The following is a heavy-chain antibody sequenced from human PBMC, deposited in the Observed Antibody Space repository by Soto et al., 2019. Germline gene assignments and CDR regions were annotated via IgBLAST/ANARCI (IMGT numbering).Heavy chain of an antibody. J-gene: IGHJ3*02. CDR2: INHSGST. Sequence: QVQLQQWGAGLLKPSETLSRTCAVYGGSFSGYYWSWIRQPPWKGLEWIGEINHSGSTNYNPSLKSRVTISVDTSKNQFSLKLSSLTAADTAVSYCARRCPYGDYRWAAFDIWGQGTMVTVSS. CDR1: GGSFSGYY. V-gene: IGHV4-34*01. D-gene: IGHD4-17*01. CDR3: ARRCPYGDYRWAAFDI.